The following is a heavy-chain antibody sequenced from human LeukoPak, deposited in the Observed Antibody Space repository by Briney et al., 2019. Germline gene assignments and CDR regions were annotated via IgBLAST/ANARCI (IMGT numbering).Heavy chain of an antibody. CDR1: GGSFSGYY. Sequence: SETLSLTCAVYGGSFSGYYWSWIRQPPGKGLEWIGEIYHSGSTNYNPSLKSRVTISVDKSKNQFPLKLSSVTAADTAVYYCARTPIVVHKPNAFDIWGQGTMVTVSS. CDR3: ARTPIVVHKPNAFDI. CDR2: IYHSGST. D-gene: IGHD2-15*01. J-gene: IGHJ3*02. V-gene: IGHV4-34*01.